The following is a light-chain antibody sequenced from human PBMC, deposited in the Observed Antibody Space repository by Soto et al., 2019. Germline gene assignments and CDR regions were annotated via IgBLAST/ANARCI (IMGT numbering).Light chain of an antibody. CDR3: QQSYSTPPYT. J-gene: IGKJ2*01. Sequence: DIQMTQSPSSLSASVGDRVTITCRASQSISTYLHWYQQKPGKAPKLLVSAASNLQTGVPSRFSGSGSGTDFTLTISSLQPEDFATYYCQQSYSTPPYTFGQGTKLEI. V-gene: IGKV1-39*01. CDR1: QSISTY. CDR2: AAS.